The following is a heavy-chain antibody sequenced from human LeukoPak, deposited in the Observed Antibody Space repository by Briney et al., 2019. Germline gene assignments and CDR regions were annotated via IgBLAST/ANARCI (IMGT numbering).Heavy chain of an antibody. CDR1: GGYFSGYY. CDR2: INHSGST. J-gene: IGHJ6*02. Sequence: SETLSLTCAVYGGYFSGYYWSWIRQPPGKGLEWIGEINHSGSTNYNPSLKSRVTISVDTSKNQFSLKLSSVTAADTAVYYCAKDSGSSTRYYGMDVWGQGTTVTVSS. V-gene: IGHV4-34*01. CDR3: AKDSGSSTRYYGMDV. D-gene: IGHD2-2*01.